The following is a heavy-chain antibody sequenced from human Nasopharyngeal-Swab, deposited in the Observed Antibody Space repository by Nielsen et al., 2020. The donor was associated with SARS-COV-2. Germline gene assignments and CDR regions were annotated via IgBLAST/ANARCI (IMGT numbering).Heavy chain of an antibody. CDR3: ARRVVGSTNYFDY. J-gene: IGHJ4*02. CDR2: IIPGNGNT. Sequence: ASVKVSCKASGYTFTTYAIHWVRQAPGQGPEWMGWIIPGNGNTKYSQNFQGRVTITRDTSATTVYMELSGLTSEDTAVYYCARRVVGSTNYFDYWGQGTLVTVSS. V-gene: IGHV1-3*01. CDR1: GYTFTTYA. D-gene: IGHD1-7*01.